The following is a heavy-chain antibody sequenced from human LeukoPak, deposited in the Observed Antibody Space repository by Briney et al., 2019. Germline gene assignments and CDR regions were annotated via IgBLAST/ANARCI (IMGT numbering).Heavy chain of an antibody. D-gene: IGHD2-2*01. Sequence: ASVKVSCKASGGTFSSYAISWVRQAPGQGLEWMGGIIPIFGTANYAQKFQGRVTITADESTSTAYMELSSLRSEDTAVYYCASKLGYCSSTSCYRESAFDIWGQGTMVTVSS. CDR2: IIPIFGTA. J-gene: IGHJ3*02. CDR3: ASKLGYCSSTSCYRESAFDI. V-gene: IGHV1-69*13. CDR1: GGTFSSYA.